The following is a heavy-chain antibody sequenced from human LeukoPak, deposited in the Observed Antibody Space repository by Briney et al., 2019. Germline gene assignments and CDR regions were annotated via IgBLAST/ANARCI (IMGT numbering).Heavy chain of an antibody. Sequence: ASVKVSCKASGYTFTDYYIHWVRQAPGQGLEWMGWINPNSGGTNYAQKFQGRVTMTRDTSISTAYMELSRLRSDDTAVYYCATWAAAGTLIDYWGQGTLVTVSS. CDR2: INPNSGGT. V-gene: IGHV1-2*02. D-gene: IGHD6-13*01. J-gene: IGHJ4*02. CDR3: ATWAAAGTLIDY. CDR1: GYTFTDYY.